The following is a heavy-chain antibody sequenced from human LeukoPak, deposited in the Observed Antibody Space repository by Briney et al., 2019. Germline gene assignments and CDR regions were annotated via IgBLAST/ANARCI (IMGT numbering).Heavy chain of an antibody. J-gene: IGHJ4*02. Sequence: ASVKVSCKASTYTFTRYGISWVRQAPGQGLEWMGWVSGYNGNTNYAQKFLGRVSMTADTATSTAYMELRSLTSDDTAMYYCARSGRGTYYYFDLWGQGTLVTVSS. CDR3: ARSGRGTYYYFDL. CDR2: VSGYNGNT. V-gene: IGHV1-18*01. CDR1: TYTFTRYG. D-gene: IGHD5-12*01.